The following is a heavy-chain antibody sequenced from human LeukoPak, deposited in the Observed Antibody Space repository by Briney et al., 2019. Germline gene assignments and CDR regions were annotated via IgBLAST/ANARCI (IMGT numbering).Heavy chain of an antibody. CDR2: INPNSGNT. CDR3: ARGGSLVRGPKKRLKSYYFDY. D-gene: IGHD3-10*01. J-gene: IGHJ4*02. Sequence: ASVKVSCKASGYTFTGYYMHWVRQAPGQGLEWMGWINPNSGNTGYAQKFQGRVTITRNTSISTAYMELSSLRSEDTAVYYCARGGSLVRGPKKRLKSYYFDYWGQGTLVTVSS. CDR1: GYTFTGYY. V-gene: IGHV1-8*03.